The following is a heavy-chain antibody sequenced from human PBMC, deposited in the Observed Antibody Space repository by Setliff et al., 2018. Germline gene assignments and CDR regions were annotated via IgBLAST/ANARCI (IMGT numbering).Heavy chain of an antibody. Sequence: GASVKVSCKASGYTFISYGISWVRRAPGKGLEWIGWISPYNGDTKLAQKLQGRVTMTTDTSTSTGYMELRSLISDDTAVYYCARSPPNRGVGQGHYMDVWGKGTTVTVSS. CDR3: ARSPPNRGVGQGHYMDV. D-gene: IGHD3-10*01. V-gene: IGHV1-18*01. CDR2: ISPYNGDT. J-gene: IGHJ6*03. CDR1: GYTFISYG.